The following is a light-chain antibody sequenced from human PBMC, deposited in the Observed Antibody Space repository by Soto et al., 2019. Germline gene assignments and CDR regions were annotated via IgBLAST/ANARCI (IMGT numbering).Light chain of an antibody. CDR1: QGISSY. J-gene: IGKJ4*01. Sequence: DIQLTQSPSFLSASVEDRVTITCRASQGISSYLAWYQQKPGKAPKLLIYAASTLQSGVPSRFSGSGSGTEFTLTISSLQPEDFATYYCQQLNSYQLTFGGGTKVEIK. CDR2: AAS. V-gene: IGKV1-9*01. CDR3: QQLNSYQLT.